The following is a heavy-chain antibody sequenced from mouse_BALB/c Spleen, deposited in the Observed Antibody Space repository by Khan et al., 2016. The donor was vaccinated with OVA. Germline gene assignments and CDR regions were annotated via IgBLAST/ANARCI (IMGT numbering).Heavy chain of an antibody. CDR2: ISSGGSYT. J-gene: IGHJ3*01. V-gene: IGHV5-6*01. Sequence: EVELVESGGDLVKPGGSLKLSCAASGFTFSSYGMSWVRQTPDKRLELVATISSGGSYTYYPDSVQGRFTISRDNAKNTLYLQMSSRKAEDTAMYYCAREEVRRGGGFAYWGQGTLVTVSA. CDR3: AREEVRRGGGFAY. CDR1: GFTFSSYG. D-gene: IGHD2-14*01.